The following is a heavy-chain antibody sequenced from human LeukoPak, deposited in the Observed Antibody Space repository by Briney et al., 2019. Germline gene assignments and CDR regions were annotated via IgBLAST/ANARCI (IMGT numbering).Heavy chain of an antibody. CDR2: IRQDGSEK. V-gene: IGHV3-7*01. CDR3: ARDRLVVAAAAAYFFDY. Sequence: GSLRLSCAASGFTFGSYWMTWVRQAPGKGLEWVANIRQDGSEKYYVGSVKGRFTISRDNAKSSLFLEMNSLRPEGTAVYYCARDRLVVAAAAAYFFDYWGQGTLVTVSS. J-gene: IGHJ4*02. D-gene: IGHD2-15*01. CDR1: GFTFGSYW.